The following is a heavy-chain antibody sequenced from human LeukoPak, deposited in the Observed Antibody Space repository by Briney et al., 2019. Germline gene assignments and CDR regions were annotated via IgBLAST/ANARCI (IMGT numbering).Heavy chain of an antibody. CDR1: GGSISSYY. V-gene: IGHV4-4*07. Sequence: PSETLSLTCTVTGGSISSYYWSWIRQPAGKGLEWIGRIYTSGSTNYSPSLKSRVTMSVDTSKNQFSLKLSSVTAADTAVYYCARDSQTGDLDYWGQGTLVTVSS. J-gene: IGHJ4*02. CDR3: ARDSQTGDLDY. CDR2: IYTSGST. D-gene: IGHD2-21*02.